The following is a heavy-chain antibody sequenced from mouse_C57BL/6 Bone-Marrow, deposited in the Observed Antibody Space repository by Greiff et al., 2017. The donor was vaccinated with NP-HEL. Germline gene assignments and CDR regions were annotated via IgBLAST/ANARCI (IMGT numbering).Heavy chain of an antibody. CDR2: INPSSGYT. Sequence: VQLQQSGAELARPGASVKMSCKASGYTFTSYTMHWVKPRPGQGLEWIGYINPSSGYTKYNQKFKDKATLTADKSSSTAYIQLSSLTSEDSAVYYGARIYYGSSVYYFDYWGQGTTRTVSS. J-gene: IGHJ2*01. D-gene: IGHD1-1*01. V-gene: IGHV1-4*01. CDR1: GYTFTSYT. CDR3: ARIYYGSSVYYFDY.